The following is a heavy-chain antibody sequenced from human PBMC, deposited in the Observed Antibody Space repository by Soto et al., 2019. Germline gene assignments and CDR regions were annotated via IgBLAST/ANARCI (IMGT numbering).Heavy chain of an antibody. Sequence: EVQLVESGGGLVKPGGSLRLSCAASGFTFSNAWMSWVRQAPGKGLEWVGRIKSKTDGGTTDYAAPVKGRFTISRDDSKNTLYLQMNSLKTEDTAVYYCTTPIDYGEYGRWSYYYYYGMDVWGQGTTVTVSS. CDR3: TTPIDYGEYGRWSYYYYYGMDV. D-gene: IGHD4-17*01. CDR2: IKSKTDGGTT. V-gene: IGHV3-15*01. J-gene: IGHJ6*02. CDR1: GFTFSNAW.